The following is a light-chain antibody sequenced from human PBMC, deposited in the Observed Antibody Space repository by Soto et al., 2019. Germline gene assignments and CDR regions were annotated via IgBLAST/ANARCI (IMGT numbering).Light chain of an antibody. CDR1: QDNNSF. CDR3: QQLNDRRFS. Sequence: IQLTQSPSSLSPSVGDRVTISCRASQDNNSFVAWYQQKSGKAPKLLIYAASTLQSGVPSRFSGSGSGTDFTLTISSLQPEDFATYYCQQLNDRRFSFGQGAKVDIK. J-gene: IGKJ2*01. V-gene: IGKV1-9*01. CDR2: AAS.